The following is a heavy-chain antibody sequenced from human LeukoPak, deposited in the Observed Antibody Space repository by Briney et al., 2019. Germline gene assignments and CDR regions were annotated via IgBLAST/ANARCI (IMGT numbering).Heavy chain of an antibody. Sequence: SQTLSLTCAISGDSVSSNSAAWNWIRQSPSRGLEWLGRTYYRSKWYNDYAVSVKSRITIYPDTSKNQFSLQLNSVTPEDTAVYYCAREPDYYGSGRFDAFDIWGQGTMVTVSS. CDR2: TYYRSKWYN. CDR1: GDSVSSNSAA. D-gene: IGHD3-10*01. J-gene: IGHJ3*02. V-gene: IGHV6-1*01. CDR3: AREPDYYGSGRFDAFDI.